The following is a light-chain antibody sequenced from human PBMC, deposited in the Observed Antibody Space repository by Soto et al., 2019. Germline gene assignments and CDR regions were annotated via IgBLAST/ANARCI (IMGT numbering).Light chain of an antibody. CDR2: AAS. V-gene: IGKV1-12*01. Sequence: DTQMTQTPSSGSAALGDRVTITGRASQGISSWLAWYQQKPGKAPKLRIYAASSLQSGVPSRFSGRGSGTDFTLTISSLQSEDFAPYYCQQANSFPVTFGGGTKVDIK. CDR1: QGISSW. CDR3: QQANSFPVT. J-gene: IGKJ4*01.